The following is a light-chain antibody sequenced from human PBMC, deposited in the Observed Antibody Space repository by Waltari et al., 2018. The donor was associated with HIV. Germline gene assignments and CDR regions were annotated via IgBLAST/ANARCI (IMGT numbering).Light chain of an antibody. CDR2: DVS. J-gene: IGLJ3*02. V-gene: IGLV2-14*03. CDR3: TSYASITSWV. Sequence: QSALTQPASVSGSPGQSITISCTGTSMDVGELNLVSWYQQHPGKAPKLMIYDVSHRSSGIPDRFSGSKSDNTASLTISGLQAEDEADYYCTSYASITSWVFGGGTKVTVL. CDR1: SMDVGELNL.